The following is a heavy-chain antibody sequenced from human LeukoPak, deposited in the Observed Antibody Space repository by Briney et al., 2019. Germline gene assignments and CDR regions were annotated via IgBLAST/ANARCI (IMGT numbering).Heavy chain of an antibody. Sequence: SSETLSLTCTVSGGSISSGGYSWSWIRQPPGKGLEWIGYIYHSGSTYYNPSLKSRVTISVDRSKNQFSLKLSSVTAADTAVYYCARGSYGYNYWGQGTLVTVSS. CDR1: GGSISSGGYS. V-gene: IGHV4-30-2*01. CDR2: IYHSGST. J-gene: IGHJ4*02. CDR3: ARGSYGYNY. D-gene: IGHD5-18*01.